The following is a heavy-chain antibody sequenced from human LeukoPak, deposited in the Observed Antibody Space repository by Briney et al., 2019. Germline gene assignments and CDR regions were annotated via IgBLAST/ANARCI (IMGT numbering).Heavy chain of an antibody. CDR1: VFTFSSYE. J-gene: IGHJ4*02. CDR2: ISSSGSTI. D-gene: IGHD6-13*01. V-gene: IGHV3-48*03. Sequence: GGSLRLSCAASVFTFSSYEMNWVRQAPGKGLEGISYISSSGSTIYYAYSVKGRFTISRDNAKNSLYLQMNSLRAEDTAVYYCTRIPSSRWGAEYWGQGNLVTVSS. CDR3: TRIPSSRWGAEY.